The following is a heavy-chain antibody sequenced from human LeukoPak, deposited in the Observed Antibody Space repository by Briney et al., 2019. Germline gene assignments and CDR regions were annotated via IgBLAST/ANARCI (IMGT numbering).Heavy chain of an antibody. V-gene: IGHV3-30-3*01. CDR2: ISYDGSNK. CDR1: GFTFSTYW. J-gene: IGHJ4*02. CDR3: ARVRGGYYFDY. Sequence: GGSLRLSCAASGFTFSTYWIHWVRQAPGKGLEWVALISYDGSNKYYTDSVKGRFTISRDNSKNTLYLQMNSLRAEDTAVYYCARVRGGYYFDYWGLGTLVTVSS. D-gene: IGHD2-15*01.